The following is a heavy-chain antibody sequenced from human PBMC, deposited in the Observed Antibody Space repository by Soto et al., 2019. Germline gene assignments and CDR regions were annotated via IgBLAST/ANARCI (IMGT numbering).Heavy chain of an antibody. Sequence: QVQLVESGGGVVQPERSLGLSCAASGFTFSNYGMHWVRQAPGKGLEWVAFIWYHGRSKYYAESVKGRFTISRDNSNNTGYLQINSLRAEDTAVYYCARDSGVYDFWSSYYPYWGQGTLVTVDS. D-gene: IGHD3-3*01. V-gene: IGHV3-33*01. CDR3: ARDSGVYDFWSSYYPY. J-gene: IGHJ4*02. CDR2: IWYHGRSK. CDR1: GFTFSNYG.